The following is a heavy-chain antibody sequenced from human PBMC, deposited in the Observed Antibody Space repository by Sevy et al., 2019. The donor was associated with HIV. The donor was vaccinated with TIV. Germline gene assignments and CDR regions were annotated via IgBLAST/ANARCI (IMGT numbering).Heavy chain of an antibody. CDR3: VKDPDYNFWRGDYGMDV. CDR2: ISSDGVSK. J-gene: IGHJ6*02. Sequence: GGSLSLPCPGSGFSFSNFAMNWARQTQGKGLKYVSAISSDGVSKYYTDSVRGRFTISRDNSKNTLYLQMSSLRVEDTAVYYCVKDPDYNFWRGDYGMDVWGQGTTVTVSS. D-gene: IGHD3-3*01. V-gene: IGHV3-64D*06. CDR1: GFSFSNFA.